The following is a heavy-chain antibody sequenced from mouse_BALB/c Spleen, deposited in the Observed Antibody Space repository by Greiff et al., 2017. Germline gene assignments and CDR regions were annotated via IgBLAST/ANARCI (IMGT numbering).Heavy chain of an antibody. CDR1: GFTFSSYT. Sequence: EVMLVESGGGLVQPGGSLKLSCAASGFTFSSYTMSWVRQTPEKRLEWVAYISNGGGSTYYPDTVKGRFTISRDNAKNTLYLQMSSLKSEDTAMYYCARQGYRYDWYFDVWGAGTTVTVSS. CDR2: ISNGGGST. D-gene: IGHD2-14*01. V-gene: IGHV5-12-2*01. CDR3: ARQGYRYDWYFDV. J-gene: IGHJ1*01.